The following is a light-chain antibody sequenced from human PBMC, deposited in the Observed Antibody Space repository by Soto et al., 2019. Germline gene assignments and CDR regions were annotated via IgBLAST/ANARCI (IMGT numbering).Light chain of an antibody. V-gene: IGKV3-15*01. CDR3: QQYDVCPIT. CDR1: QSVSGY. CDR2: GAS. Sequence: MTKSPATLSESPGDRAALSCVASQSVSGYLAWYQQKPGQVPKLLIYGASTLETGVPSRFSGSGSGTDFTLTISSLQPEDVAIYYCQQYDVCPITFGQGTRPEIK. J-gene: IGKJ5*01.